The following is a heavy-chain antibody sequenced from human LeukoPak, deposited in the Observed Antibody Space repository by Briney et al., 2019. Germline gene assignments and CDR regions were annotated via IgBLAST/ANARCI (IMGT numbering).Heavy chain of an antibody. J-gene: IGHJ4*02. CDR2: ISGSGSNT. Sequence: PGGSLRLSCAASGFIFSDSAMNWVRQVPGKGLERVSAISGSGSNTLYADSVRGRFTISRDNSKNTLQLQMNSLRAEDTAVYYCAKADCSDIGCYVKDYWGQGTLVTVSS. D-gene: IGHD2-2*01. V-gene: IGHV3-23*01. CDR3: AKADCSDIGCYVKDY. CDR1: GFIFSDSA.